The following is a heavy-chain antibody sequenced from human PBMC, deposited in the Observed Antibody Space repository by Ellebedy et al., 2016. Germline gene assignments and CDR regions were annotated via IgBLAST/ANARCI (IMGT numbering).Heavy chain of an antibody. V-gene: IGHV4-61*01. CDR1: GGSISSGYY. CDR3: ARGISTPRGAFDI. J-gene: IGHJ3*02. CDR2: IYYSGST. Sequence: GSLRLXXTVSGGSISSGYYWGWIRQHPGKGLEWIGYIYYSGSTNYNPSLKSRVTISVDTSKNQFSLKLSSVTAADTAVYYCARGISTPRGAFDIWGQGTMVTVSS. D-gene: IGHD2-15*01.